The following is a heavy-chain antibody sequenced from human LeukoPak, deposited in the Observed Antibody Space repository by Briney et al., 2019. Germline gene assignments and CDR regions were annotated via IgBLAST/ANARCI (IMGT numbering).Heavy chain of an antibody. D-gene: IGHD4-17*01. V-gene: IGHV1-46*01. CDR2: INPSGGST. J-gene: IGHJ4*02. CDR3: ARNYGAYLHFDY. Sequence: ASVRVSCKASGYTFTSYYMHWVRQAPGQGLEWMGIINPSGGSTSYAQKFQGRVTMTRDTSTSTVYMELSSLRSEDTAVYYCARNYGAYLHFDYWGQGTLVTVSS. CDR1: GYTFTSYY.